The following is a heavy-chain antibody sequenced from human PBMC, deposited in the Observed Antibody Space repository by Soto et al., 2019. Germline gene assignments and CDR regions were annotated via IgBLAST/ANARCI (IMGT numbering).Heavy chain of an antibody. CDR3: ARHTGTYWDY. CDR1: GFTFSDYW. D-gene: IGHD1-26*01. J-gene: IGHJ4*02. Sequence: EVQLLESGGGLVQPGGSLRLSCAASGFTFSDYWMTWVRQAPGKGLEWVANIKQDGRELFYVDSVKGRFTISRDNAKNSLYLEMNSLRAEDTALYYCARHTGTYWDYWGQGILVTVSS. V-gene: IGHV3-7*03. CDR2: IKQDGREL.